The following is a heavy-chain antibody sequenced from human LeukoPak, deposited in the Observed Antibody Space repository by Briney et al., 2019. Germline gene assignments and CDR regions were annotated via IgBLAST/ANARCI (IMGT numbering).Heavy chain of an antibody. J-gene: IGHJ4*02. Sequence: PSETLSLTCTVSGGSISSSSYYWGWIRQPPGKGLEWIGSIYYSGGTYYNPSLKSRVTISVDTSKNQFSLKVTSVTAADTAVYYCARDTMGDGYGDFDYWGQGTLVTVSS. CDR1: GGSISSSSYY. CDR2: IYYSGGT. V-gene: IGHV4-39*07. CDR3: ARDTMGDGYGDFDY. D-gene: IGHD2-21*02.